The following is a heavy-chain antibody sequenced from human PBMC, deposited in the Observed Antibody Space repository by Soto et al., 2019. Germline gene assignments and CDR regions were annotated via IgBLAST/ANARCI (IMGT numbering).Heavy chain of an antibody. Sequence: SVKVSCKASGSTFTISAFQCVLQSLLQRLEWIGWIAVGSGYTNYAQRFQDRVTLTRDMSTATTYMELSRLTSEDTAIYYCAADATAWQQMVPSDYWGQGTLVTVSS. CDR3: AADATAWQQMVPSDY. D-gene: IGHD2-8*01. V-gene: IGHV1-58*01. J-gene: IGHJ4*02. CDR1: GSTFTISA. CDR2: IAVGSGYT.